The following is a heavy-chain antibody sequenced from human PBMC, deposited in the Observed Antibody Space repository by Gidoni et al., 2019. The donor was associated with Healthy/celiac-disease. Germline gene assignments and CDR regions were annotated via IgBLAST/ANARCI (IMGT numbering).Heavy chain of an antibody. CDR2: IWYDGSNK. CDR3: ARDEDYGDYGRSAPFDY. D-gene: IGHD4-17*01. J-gene: IGHJ4*02. CDR1: GFTFRSNG. V-gene: IGHV3-33*01. Sequence: QVQLVESGGGVVQPGRSLRLYCAAAGFTFRSNGMHWVRQAPGKGLEWVAVIWYDGSNKYYADSVKGGFTISRDNSKNTLYLQMNSLRAEDTAVYYCARDEDYGDYGRSAPFDYWGQGTLVTVSS.